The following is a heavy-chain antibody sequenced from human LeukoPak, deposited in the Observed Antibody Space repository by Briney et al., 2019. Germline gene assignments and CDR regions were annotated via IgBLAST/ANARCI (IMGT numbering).Heavy chain of an antibody. V-gene: IGHV4-39*01. Sequence: PSETLSLTCTVSGDSISSSSYYWGWIRQPPGKGLEWIGSIYYSGSTYYNPSLKSRVTISVDTPKNQFSLKLSSVTAADTAVYYCARQPRTQRPMGYYYYYMDVWGKGTTVTISS. D-gene: IGHD2-15*01. CDR1: GDSISSSSYY. J-gene: IGHJ6*03. CDR2: IYYSGST. CDR3: ARQPRTQRPMGYYYYYMDV.